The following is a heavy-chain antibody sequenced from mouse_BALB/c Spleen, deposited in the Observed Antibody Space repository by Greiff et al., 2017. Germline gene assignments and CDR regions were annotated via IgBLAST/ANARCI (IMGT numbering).Heavy chain of an antibody. J-gene: IGHJ4*01. CDR3: TRRDRYDGYYAMDY. D-gene: IGHD2-14*01. CDR1: GYTFTSYW. Sequence: EVQLHQSGTVLARPGASVKMSCKASGYTFTSYWMHWVKQRPGQGLEWIGAIYPGNSDTSYNQKFKGKAKLTAVTSTSTAYMELSSLTNEDSAVYYCTRRDRYDGYYAMDYWGQGTSVTVSS. V-gene: IGHV1-5*01. CDR2: IYPGNSDT.